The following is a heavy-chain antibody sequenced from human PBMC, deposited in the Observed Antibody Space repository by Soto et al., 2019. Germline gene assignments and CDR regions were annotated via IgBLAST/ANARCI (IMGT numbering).Heavy chain of an antibody. J-gene: IGHJ4*02. V-gene: IGHV1-18*01. D-gene: IGHD3-22*01. Sequence: QVQLVQSGAEVRKPGASVKVSCKASGYTFTNYGISWVRQAPGQGLEWMGWISAYNGNTNYAHKVEGRVTMTTDTSTSTAYMELRSLRSDDTAMYSCATDYRKDLWLLGREANGCFDFWGQGTLVTVSS. CDR1: GYTFTNYG. CDR2: ISAYNGNT. CDR3: ATDYRKDLWLLGREANGCFDF.